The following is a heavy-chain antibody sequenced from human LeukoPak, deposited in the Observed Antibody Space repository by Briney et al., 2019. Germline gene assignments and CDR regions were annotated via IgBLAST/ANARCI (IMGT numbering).Heavy chain of an antibody. V-gene: IGHV4-59*04. Sequence: PSETLSLTCTVSGGSISSYYWSWIRQPPGKGLEWIGTIYYSGSTYYNPSLKSRVTISVDTSKIQFSLKLSSVTAADTAVYFCARILAYYQHFQHWGQGTLVTVSS. CDR3: ARILAYYQHFQH. CDR2: IYYSGST. CDR1: GGSISSYY. J-gene: IGHJ1*01. D-gene: IGHD1-26*01.